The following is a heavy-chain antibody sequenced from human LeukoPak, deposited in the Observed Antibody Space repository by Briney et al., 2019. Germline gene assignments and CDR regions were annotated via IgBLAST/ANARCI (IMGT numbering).Heavy chain of an antibody. J-gene: IGHJ4*02. D-gene: IGHD3-3*01. CDR2: IKHDGSEK. Sequence: GGSLRLSCAASGFIFTNYFMSWVRQAPGKGLEWVASIKHDGSEKYYVDSVRGRFTISRDNTMNSLYLQMSSLRAEDTAVYYCATDRGWRTSGYYLYYFEYWGQGTLVTVSS. CDR1: GFIFTNYF. CDR3: ATDRGWRTSGYYLYYFEY. V-gene: IGHV3-7*01.